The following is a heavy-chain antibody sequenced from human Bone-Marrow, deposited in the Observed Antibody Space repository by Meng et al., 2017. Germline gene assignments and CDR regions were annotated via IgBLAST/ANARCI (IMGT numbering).Heavy chain of an antibody. CDR2: IKSNSDGGTT. D-gene: IGHD6-13*01. CDR3: ATGAAAADH. Sequence: EVQLVGVGGGLGKPGGSLRLSCVASGFSFTDAWMSWVRQAPGKGLEWVGRIKSNSDGGTTDYAAPVKGRFTISRDDSKNTLYLQMNSLITEDTAVYFCATGAAAADHWGQGTLVTVSS. J-gene: IGHJ4*02. CDR1: GFSFTDAW. V-gene: IGHV3-15*01.